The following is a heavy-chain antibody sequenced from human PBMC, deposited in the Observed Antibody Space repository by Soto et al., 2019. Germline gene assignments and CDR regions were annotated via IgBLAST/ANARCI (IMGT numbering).Heavy chain of an antibody. V-gene: IGHV3-23*01. CDR3: ARDSIPAAGTNWADNRFDP. Sequence: GGALRTSCAASGFPLCSFAMSWGPQAPGEGGVWVSTVSGTGGSTYYADSVKGRFTISRDNSKNTLCLQMNSLRAEDTAVYSCARDSIPAAGTNWADNRFDPWGQGTLVTVSS. CDR2: VSGTGGST. D-gene: IGHD6-13*01. CDR1: GFPLCSFA. J-gene: IGHJ5*02.